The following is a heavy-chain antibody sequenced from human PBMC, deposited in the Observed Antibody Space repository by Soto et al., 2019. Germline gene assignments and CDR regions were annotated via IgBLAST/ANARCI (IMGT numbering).Heavy chain of an antibody. J-gene: IGHJ4*02. CDR1: GFTFSSYA. V-gene: IGHV3-23*01. CDR3: AKGSASGSPYYFDY. D-gene: IGHD6-25*01. CDR2: ITGSGGST. Sequence: GGSLRLSCAASGFTFSSYAMSWVRQAPGKGLEWISAITGSGGSTYHADSVTGRFTISRDNSKNTLYLQMNSLSAEDTAVYFCAKGSASGSPYYFDYWGQGTLVTVSS.